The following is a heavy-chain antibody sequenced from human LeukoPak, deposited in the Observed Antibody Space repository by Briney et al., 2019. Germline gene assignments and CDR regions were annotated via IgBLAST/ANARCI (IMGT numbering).Heavy chain of an antibody. J-gene: IGHJ4*02. CDR2: INPNSGGT. CDR3: ARDPYYDFWSGSRADY. Sequence: ASVKVSCKASGYTFTGYYMHWVRQAPGQGLEWMGWINPNSGGTNYAQKFQGRVTMTRDTSISTAYMELSRLRSDDTAVYYCARDPYYDFWSGSRADYWGQGTLVTVSS. D-gene: IGHD3-3*01. V-gene: IGHV1-2*02. CDR1: GYTFTGYY.